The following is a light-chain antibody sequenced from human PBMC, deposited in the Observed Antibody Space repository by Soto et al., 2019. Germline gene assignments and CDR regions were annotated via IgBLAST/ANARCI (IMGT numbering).Light chain of an antibody. Sequence: DIPMTQSPSTLSASVGDRVTVTCRASQTIISWLSWYQQKPGKAPKLLIYKASTLESGVPSRFSGSGSGTEFTLTINSLQPDDFATYYCQQYKSFPLTFGGGTKVEIE. J-gene: IGKJ4*01. CDR3: QQYKSFPLT. CDR1: QTIISW. V-gene: IGKV1-5*03. CDR2: KAS.